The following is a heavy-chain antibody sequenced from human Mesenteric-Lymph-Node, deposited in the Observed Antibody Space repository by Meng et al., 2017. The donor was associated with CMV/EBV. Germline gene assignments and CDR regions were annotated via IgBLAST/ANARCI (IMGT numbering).Heavy chain of an antibody. CDR1: GDSVSSNNAA. Sequence: ALPGDSVSSNNAAWNWIRQSPSRCLEWLGRTYYRSKWYNEYAVSVKSRLIINPDTSKNQFSLQLNSVTPEDTAVYYCARDLGGLGFWGQGTLVTVSS. J-gene: IGHJ4*02. V-gene: IGHV6-1*01. CDR3: ARDLGGLGF. D-gene: IGHD3/OR15-3a*01. CDR2: TYYRSKWYN.